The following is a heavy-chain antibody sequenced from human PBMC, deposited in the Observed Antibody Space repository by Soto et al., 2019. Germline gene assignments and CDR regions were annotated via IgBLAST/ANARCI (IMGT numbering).Heavy chain of an antibody. CDR2: IKSKIDGGTT. CDR3: TTDSHFSARLVRFDL. D-gene: IGHD3-3*02. Sequence: PGGSLRLSCAASGFTFSNAWINWVRQAPGKGLEWVGRIKSKIDGGTTDFAAFVQGRFAISRDDSQDTMFLQMNSLKSEDTAVYYCTTDSHFSARLVRFDLWGRGTLVTVSS. V-gene: IGHV3-15*07. J-gene: IGHJ4*01. CDR1: GFTFSNAW.